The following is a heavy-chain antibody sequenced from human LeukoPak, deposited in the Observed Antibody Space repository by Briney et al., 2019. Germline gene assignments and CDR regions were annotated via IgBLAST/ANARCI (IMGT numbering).Heavy chain of an antibody. Sequence: GGSLRLSCAASRFTFSTYWMSWVRQAPGKGLEWVANINQEGSEKYYVDSVKGRFTISRDNAKNSLHLQMNSLRAEDTAVYYCARAPHSASWAFDIWGQGTMVTVSS. J-gene: IGHJ3*02. V-gene: IGHV3-7*01. CDR2: INQEGSEK. CDR3: ARAPHSASWAFDI. CDR1: RFTFSTYW. D-gene: IGHD6-13*01.